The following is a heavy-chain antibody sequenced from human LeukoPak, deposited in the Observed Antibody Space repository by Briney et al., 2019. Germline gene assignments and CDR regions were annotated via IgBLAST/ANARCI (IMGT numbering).Heavy chain of an antibody. J-gene: IGHJ3*02. CDR3: AREYSSSSGKNAFDI. CDR2: IYASGST. D-gene: IGHD6-6*01. CDR1: GGSISSYF. Sequence: LETLSLTCTVSGGSISSYFWSWIRQPAGKGLEWIGRIYASGSTNYHPSLKSRVTMSVDTSKNQSSLKLTSVTAADTAVYYCAREYSSSSGKNAFDIWGQGTMVTVSS. V-gene: IGHV4-4*07.